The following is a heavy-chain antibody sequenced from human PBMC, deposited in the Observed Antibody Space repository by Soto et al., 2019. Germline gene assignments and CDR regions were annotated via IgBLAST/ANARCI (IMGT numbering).Heavy chain of an antibody. J-gene: IGHJ6*02. D-gene: IGHD6-19*01. Sequence: ASLKVSCKASGYTFTSYDINWVRQAPGQGLEWMGWISAYNGNTNYAQKLQGRVTMTTDTSTSTAYMELRSLRSDDTAVYYCARDFGNIAVAGYYYYYGMDVWGQGTTVTVSS. CDR1: GYTFTSYD. CDR3: ARDFGNIAVAGYYYYYGMDV. V-gene: IGHV1-18*01. CDR2: ISAYNGNT.